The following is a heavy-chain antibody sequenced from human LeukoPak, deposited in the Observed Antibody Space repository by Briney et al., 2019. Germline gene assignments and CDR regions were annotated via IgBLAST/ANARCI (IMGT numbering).Heavy chain of an antibody. J-gene: IGHJ4*02. V-gene: IGHV3-23*01. CDR3: AKYLFVTSPYFDY. CDR2: LTASGSIT. CDR1: GFTFSIYS. Sequence: GGSLRLSCAASGFTFSIYSMTWVRQAPGKGLEWVSSLTASGSITHYADSVMGRFTISRDNSKNTLYLQMNTLRAEDTAVYYCAKYLFVTSPYFDYWGQGALVTVSP.